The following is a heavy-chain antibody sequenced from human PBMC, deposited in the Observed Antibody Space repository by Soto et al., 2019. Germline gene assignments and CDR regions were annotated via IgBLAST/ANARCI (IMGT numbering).Heavy chain of an antibody. D-gene: IGHD3-10*01. CDR2: IYYIATT. V-gene: IGHV4-30-4*01. CDR3: SRGSTYYGFLT. J-gene: IGHJ5*02. Sequence: QVQLQESGPGLVKPSQTLSLTCTVSGDSMGSGDYYWTWIRQPPGKGLEWIGYIYYIATTFYNPSLESRVNISIATSKNPCSLRLTSVTAADTAVYYCSRGSTYYGFLTWGQGTLVTVSS. CDR1: GDSMGSGDYY.